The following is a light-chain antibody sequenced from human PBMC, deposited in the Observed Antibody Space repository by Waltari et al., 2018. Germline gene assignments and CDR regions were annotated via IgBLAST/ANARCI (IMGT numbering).Light chain of an antibody. CDR1: QSVSSY. J-gene: IGKJ1*01. CDR3: QQRSNWPPVT. V-gene: IGKV3-11*01. CDR2: EVS. Sequence: EIVLTQSPATLSLSPGERATLSCSASQSVSSYLALYQQKPGQSPRLLIYEVSNRATGIPARFSGSGSGTDFTLTISSLEPEDFAVYYCQQRSNWPPVTFGQGTKVEIK.